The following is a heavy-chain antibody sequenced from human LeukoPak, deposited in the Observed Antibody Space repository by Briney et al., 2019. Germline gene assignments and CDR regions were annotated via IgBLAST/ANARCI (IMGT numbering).Heavy chain of an antibody. V-gene: IGHV3-48*03. Sequence: GGSLTLSCAASGFTFRSYEMNWVRQAPGKGLEWVSYISTSGSTKYYADSVKGRFTISRDNAKNSLYLQMNSLRAEDTAVYYCARLIGSGSLGFDYWGQGTLVTVSS. D-gene: IGHD3-10*01. CDR2: ISTSGSTK. J-gene: IGHJ4*02. CDR3: ARLIGSGSLGFDY. CDR1: GFTFRSYE.